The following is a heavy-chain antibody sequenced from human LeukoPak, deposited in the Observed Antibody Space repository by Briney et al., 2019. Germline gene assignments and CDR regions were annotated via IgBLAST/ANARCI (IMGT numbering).Heavy chain of an antibody. Sequence: SETLSLTCTVSGGSISSYYWSWIRQPSGKGLEWIGYIYYSGSTNYNPSLKSRVTISVDTSKNQFSLKLSSVTAADTAVYYCASLYCSSTSCYDYWGQGTLVTVSS. CDR1: GGSISSYY. CDR2: IYYSGST. J-gene: IGHJ4*02. D-gene: IGHD2-2*01. CDR3: ASLYCSSTSCYDY. V-gene: IGHV4-59*01.